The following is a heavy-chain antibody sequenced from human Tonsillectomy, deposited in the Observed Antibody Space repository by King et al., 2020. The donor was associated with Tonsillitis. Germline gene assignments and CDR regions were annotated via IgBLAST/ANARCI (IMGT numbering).Heavy chain of an antibody. D-gene: IGHD3-10*01. CDR2: IYTDGNST. CDR3: AKVHRKGSKIYPHFDH. CDR1: GFTFSSYG. Sequence: VQLVESGGGLVQPGGSLRLSCAASGFTFSSYGMSWVRQAPGKGLEGVSVIYTDGNSTHYVDSVKGRFTISRDNSKSTLYLQMNSLRVEDTAIYHCAKVHRKGSKIYPHFDHWGQGTLVTVSS. J-gene: IGHJ4*02. V-gene: IGHV3-23*03.